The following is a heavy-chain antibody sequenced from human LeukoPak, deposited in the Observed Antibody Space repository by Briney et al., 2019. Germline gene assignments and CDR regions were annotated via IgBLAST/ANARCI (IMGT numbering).Heavy chain of an antibody. J-gene: IGHJ3*02. CDR2: IYYSGST. V-gene: IGHV4-61*01. CDR3: ARVASGYDVFDI. D-gene: IGHD3-3*01. Sequence: PSETLSLTCTVSGGSVSSGSNYWSWIRQPPGKGLEWIGYIYYSGSTNYNPSLKSRVTISVDTSKNQFSLKLSSVTAADTAVFYCARVASGYDVFDIWGQGTMVTVSS. CDR1: GGSVSSGSNY.